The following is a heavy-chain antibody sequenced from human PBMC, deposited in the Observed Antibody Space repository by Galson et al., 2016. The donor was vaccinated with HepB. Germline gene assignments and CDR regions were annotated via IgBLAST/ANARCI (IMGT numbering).Heavy chain of an antibody. CDR1: GLTFSNNW. V-gene: IGHV3-7*03. Sequence: SLRLSCAGSGLTFSNNWMTWVRQAPGRGLEWVAYINQDGSNKAYVGSVKGRFTVSRDNAKNSLYLQMNSLRVEDTAVYYCAVYGNTSPSRSFGPWGQGTLVTVSS. J-gene: IGHJ5*02. D-gene: IGHD2-8*01. CDR3: AVYGNTSPSRSFGP. CDR2: INQDGSNK.